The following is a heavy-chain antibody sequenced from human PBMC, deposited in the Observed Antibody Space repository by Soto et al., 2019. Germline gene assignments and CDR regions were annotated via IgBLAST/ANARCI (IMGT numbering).Heavy chain of an antibody. CDR1: GGSVSSGSYY. D-gene: IGHD5-18*01. J-gene: IGHJ4*02. CDR2: IYYSGST. CDR3: AGIRGYSYGPAV. Sequence: SETLSLTCTVPGGSVSSGSYYWSWIRQPPGKGLEWIGYIYYSGSTNYNPSLKSRVTISVDTSKNQFSLKLSSVTAADTAVYYCAGIRGYSYGPAVWGQGTLVTVSS. V-gene: IGHV4-61*01.